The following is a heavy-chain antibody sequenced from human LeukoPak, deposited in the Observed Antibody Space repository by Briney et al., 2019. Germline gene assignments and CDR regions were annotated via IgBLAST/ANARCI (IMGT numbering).Heavy chain of an antibody. CDR2: IWYDGSNK. J-gene: IGHJ3*02. Sequence: GRSLRLSCAASGFTFSSYAMHWVRQAPGKGLEWVAVIWYDGSNKYYADSVKGRFTISRDNSKNTLYLQMNSLRVDDTAVYYCARGISSSGPEGIWGQGTMVTVSS. CDR1: GFTFSSYA. D-gene: IGHD6-19*01. CDR3: ARGISSSGPEGI. V-gene: IGHV3-33*08.